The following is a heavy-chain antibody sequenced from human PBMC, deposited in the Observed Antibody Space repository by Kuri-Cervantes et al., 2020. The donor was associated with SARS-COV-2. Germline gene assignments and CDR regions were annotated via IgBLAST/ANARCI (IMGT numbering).Heavy chain of an antibody. J-gene: IGHJ4*02. CDR3: ARGKEMATETTLDY. CDR2: MNPNSGNT. D-gene: IGHD5-24*01. V-gene: IGHV1-8*03. Sequence: ASVKVSCKASGYTFTSYDINWVRQATGQGLEWMGWMNPNSGNTGYAQKFQGRVTITTDTSTSTAYMELRSLRSDDTAVYYCARGKEMATETTLDYWGQGTLVTVSS. CDR1: GYTFTSYD.